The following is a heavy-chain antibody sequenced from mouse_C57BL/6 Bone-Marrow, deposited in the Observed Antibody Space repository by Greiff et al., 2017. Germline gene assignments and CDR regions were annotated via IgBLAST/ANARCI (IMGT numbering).Heavy chain of an antibody. D-gene: IGHD1-1*01. CDR2: INPSTGGT. Sequence: EVQLQQSGPELVKPGASVKISCKASGYSFTGYYMNWVKQSPEKSLEWIGEINPSTGGTTYNQKFKAKATLTVDKSSSTAYMQLKSLTSEDSAVYYCARGGVTTVVAHYFDYWGQGTTLTVSS. J-gene: IGHJ2*01. CDR1: GYSFTGYY. CDR3: ARGGVTTVVAHYFDY. V-gene: IGHV1-42*01.